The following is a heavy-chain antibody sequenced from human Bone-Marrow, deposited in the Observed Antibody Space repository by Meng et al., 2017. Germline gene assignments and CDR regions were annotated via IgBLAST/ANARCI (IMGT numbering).Heavy chain of an antibody. CDR1: GFTFSAHY. Sequence: VQLVVSGGGLVKPGGSLRVSCSASGFTFSAHYMSWIRQAPGKGLEWVSYISGSGNTIYYADSVKGRFTISRDNADNSLFLQMTSLRAEDTAVYYCARDSSGAYDYWGQGTLVTVSS. J-gene: IGHJ4*02. CDR3: ARDSSGAYDY. V-gene: IGHV3-11*01. D-gene: IGHD1-26*01. CDR2: ISGSGNTI.